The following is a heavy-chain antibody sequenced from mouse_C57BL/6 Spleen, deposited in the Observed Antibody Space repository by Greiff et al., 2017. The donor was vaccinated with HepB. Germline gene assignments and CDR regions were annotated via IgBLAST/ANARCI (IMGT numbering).Heavy chain of an antibody. V-gene: IGHV1-81*01. CDR3: VRLGIYYYGSSYVRGAMDY. D-gene: IGHD1-1*01. CDR2: IYPRSGNT. J-gene: IGHJ4*01. CDR1: GYTFTSYG. Sequence: QVQLKQSGAELARPGASVKLSCKASGYTFTSYGISWVKQRTGQGLEWIGEIYPRSGNTYYNEKFKGKATLTADKSSSTAYMELRSLTSEDSAVYFCVRLGIYYYGSSYVRGAMDYWGQGTSVTVSS.